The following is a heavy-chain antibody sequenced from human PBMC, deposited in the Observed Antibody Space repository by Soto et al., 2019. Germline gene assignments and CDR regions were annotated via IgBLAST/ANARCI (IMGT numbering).Heavy chain of an antibody. D-gene: IGHD1-7*01. CDR2: IIPIFGTV. J-gene: IGHJ6*02. V-gene: IGHV1-69*01. CDR1: GGTFSSYA. CDR3: ARDRRITGTTAGMDV. Sequence: QVQLVQSGAEVKKPGSSVKVSCKDSGGTFSSYAISWVRQAPGQGLEWMGGIIPIFGTVNYAQKFQGRVTITADESTSTAYMELSILRSEDTAVYYCARDRRITGTTAGMDVWGQGTTVTVSS.